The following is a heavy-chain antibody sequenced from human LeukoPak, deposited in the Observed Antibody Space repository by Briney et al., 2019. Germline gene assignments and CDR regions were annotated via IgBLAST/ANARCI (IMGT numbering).Heavy chain of an antibody. Sequence: GGSLRLFCAPSGLTFSSYTMNWARHAPGKGLEWVSSISSSSDYIYYPDLLRGRFTTSRDNAKNSLYLQVNSLRAEDTGVYYCARGLMTTVTFHIWGHGTMVTVSS. J-gene: IGHJ3*02. CDR3: ARGLMTTVTFHI. CDR2: ISSSSDYI. CDR1: GLTFSSYT. D-gene: IGHD4-17*01. V-gene: IGHV3-21*01.